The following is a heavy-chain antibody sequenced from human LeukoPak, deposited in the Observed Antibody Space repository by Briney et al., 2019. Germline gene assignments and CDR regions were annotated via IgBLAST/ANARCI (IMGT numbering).Heavy chain of an antibody. D-gene: IGHD2-15*01. CDR1: GFTFSNYA. J-gene: IGHJ4*02. CDR3: AKGRGYCTGGSCYSDY. CDR2: ISGSDGST. Sequence: GGSLRLSCTASGFTFSNYAMSWVRQAQGKGLEWVSTISGSDGSTYYADSVKGRFTISRDNSKNTLYLQMNSLRVEDTAIYYCAKGRGYCTGGSCYSDYWGQGTLVTVSS. V-gene: IGHV3-23*01.